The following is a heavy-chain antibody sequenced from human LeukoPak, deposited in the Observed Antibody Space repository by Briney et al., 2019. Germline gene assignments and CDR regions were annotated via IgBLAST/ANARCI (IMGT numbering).Heavy chain of an antibody. V-gene: IGHV2-70*04. CDR1: GFSLRTSGMR. CDR2: INWDDDK. D-gene: IGHD2-15*01. J-gene: IGHJ3*02. Sequence: SGPTLVDPTQTLTLTCSFFGFSLRTSGMRVSWIRQPPGKALEWLARINWDDDKFYSTSLKTRLTISNDTTKNLVVLTMTNMDPVDTDTYYCARGYCSGSCYSTGRWVDAFDIWGQGTMVTVSS. CDR3: ARGYCSGSCYSTGRWVDAFDI.